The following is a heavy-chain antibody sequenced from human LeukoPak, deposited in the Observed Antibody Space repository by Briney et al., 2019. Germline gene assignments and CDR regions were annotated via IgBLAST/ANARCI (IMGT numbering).Heavy chain of an antibody. CDR3: AGLSGYDPYYFDY. CDR1: GYTFTGYY. Sequence: GASVKVSCKASGYTFTGYYMQWVRQAPGQGLEWMGCINPNSGGTDYAQKFQGRVTMTRDTSISTAYMELSRLTSDDTAVYYCAGLSGYDPYYFDYWGQGTLVAVSS. V-gene: IGHV1-2*02. J-gene: IGHJ4*02. CDR2: INPNSGGT. D-gene: IGHD5-12*01.